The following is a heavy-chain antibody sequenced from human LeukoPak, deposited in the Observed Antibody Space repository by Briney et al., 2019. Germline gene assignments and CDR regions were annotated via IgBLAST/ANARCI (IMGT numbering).Heavy chain of an antibody. V-gene: IGHV4-34*01. J-gene: IGHJ4*02. Sequence: SETLSLTCAVYGESFSGYYWSWIRQPPGKGLEWIGEINHSGSTNYNPSLRSRVTISVDTSKNQFSLKLSSVTAADTAVYYCARLIPRITMVRGWLEYWGQGTLVTVSS. D-gene: IGHD3-10*01. CDR3: ARLIPRITMVRGWLEY. CDR2: INHSGST. CDR1: GESFSGYY.